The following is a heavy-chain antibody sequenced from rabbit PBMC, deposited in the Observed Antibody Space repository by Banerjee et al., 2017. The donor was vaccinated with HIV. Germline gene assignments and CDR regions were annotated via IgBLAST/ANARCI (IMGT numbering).Heavy chain of an antibody. CDR1: GFDFSTYY. Sequence: QLKESGGGLVQPGGSLKLSCKASGFDFSTYYMSWVRQAPGKGLEWIGYIDPVFGSTSYASWVNGRFTISSHNAQNTLYLQLNSLTAADAATYFCARGGDYTYGYGGYVYGLWGPGTLVPVS. J-gene: IGHJ6*01. CDR3: ARGGDYTYGYGGYVYGL. D-gene: IGHD6-1*01. V-gene: IGHV1S7*01. CDR2: IDPVFGST.